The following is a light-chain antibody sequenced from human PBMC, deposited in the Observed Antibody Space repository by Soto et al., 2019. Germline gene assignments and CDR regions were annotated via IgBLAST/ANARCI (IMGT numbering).Light chain of an antibody. CDR1: QSVSSN. V-gene: IGKV3-15*01. CDR2: GAS. J-gene: IGKJ4*02. CDR3: QQYNNWPPSRT. Sequence: EIVMTQSPATLSVSPGDRATLSCRASQSVSSNLAWYQQKPGQAPRLLIYGASTRATGIPARFSGSGSGTEFTLTISSLQSEAVAVYYCQQYNNWPPSRTFGGGTKVEIK.